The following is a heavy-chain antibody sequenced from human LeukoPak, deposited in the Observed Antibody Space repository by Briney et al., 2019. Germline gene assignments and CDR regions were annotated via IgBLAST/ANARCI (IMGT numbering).Heavy chain of an antibody. D-gene: IGHD3-10*01. CDR2: INSDGSST. J-gene: IGHJ5*02. Sequence: GGSLRLSCAASGFTFSSYWMHWVRQAPGKGLVWVSRINSDGSSTSYADPVKGRFTISRDNAKNTLYLQMNSLRAEDTAVYYCARDNVLLWFGESYNWFDPWGQGTLVTVSS. CDR3: ARDNVLLWFGESYNWFDP. CDR1: GFTFSSYW. V-gene: IGHV3-74*01.